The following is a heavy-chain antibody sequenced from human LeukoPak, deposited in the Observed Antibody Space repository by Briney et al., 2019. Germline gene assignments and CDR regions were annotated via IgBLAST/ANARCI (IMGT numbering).Heavy chain of an antibody. Sequence: EASVKVSCKASGYTFTSYAMHWVRQAPGQRLEWMGWINAGNGNTKYSQEFQGRVTIARDTSASTAYMELSSLRSEDMAVYYCAGDGVAVGGFDYWGQGTLVTVSS. CDR1: GYTFTSYA. CDR2: INAGNGNT. CDR3: AGDGVAVGGFDY. D-gene: IGHD3-16*01. J-gene: IGHJ4*02. V-gene: IGHV1-3*03.